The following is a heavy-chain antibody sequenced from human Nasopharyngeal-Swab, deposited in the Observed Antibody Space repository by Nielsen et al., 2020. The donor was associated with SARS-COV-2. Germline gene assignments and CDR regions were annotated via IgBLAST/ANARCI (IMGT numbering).Heavy chain of an antibody. Sequence: SETLSLPCTVSGGSISSGGYYWSWIRQHPGKGLEWIGYIYYSGSTYYNPSLKSRVTISVDTSKNQFSLKLSSVTAADTAVYYCARAGRYCSGGSCYSGAFDIWGQGTMVTVSS. CDR3: ARAGRYCSGGSCYSGAFDI. V-gene: IGHV4-31*03. CDR1: GGSISSGGYY. J-gene: IGHJ3*02. CDR2: IYYSGST. D-gene: IGHD2-15*01.